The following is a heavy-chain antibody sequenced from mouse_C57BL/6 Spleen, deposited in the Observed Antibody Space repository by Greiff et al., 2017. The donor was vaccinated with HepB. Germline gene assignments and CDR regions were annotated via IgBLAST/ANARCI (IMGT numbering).Heavy chain of an antibody. J-gene: IGHJ3*01. V-gene: IGHV3-6*01. CDR1: GYSITSGYY. Sequence: EVHLVESGPGLVKPSQSLSLTCSVTGYSITSGYYWNWIRQFPGNKLEWMGYISYDGSNNYNPSLKNRISITRDTSKNQFFLKLNSVTTEDTATYYCARDQDGYFLFAYWGQGTLVTVSA. CDR3: ARDQDGYFLFAY. CDR2: ISYDGSN. D-gene: IGHD2-3*01.